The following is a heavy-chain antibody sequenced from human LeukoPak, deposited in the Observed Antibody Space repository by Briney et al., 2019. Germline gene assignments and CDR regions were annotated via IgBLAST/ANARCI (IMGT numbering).Heavy chain of an antibody. D-gene: IGHD2-8*01. CDR3: ARDVMRYCGNGACCYFDS. V-gene: IGHV1-8*02. J-gene: IGHJ4*02. CDR2: MNPNSGNT. Sequence: ASVKVSCKASGYTFTSYDINWVRQATGQGLEWMGWMNPNSGNTGYAQKFQGRVTMTRNTSISTAYMELSSLRSEDTAVYYCARDVMRYCGNGACCYFDSWGQGTLVTVSS. CDR1: GYTFTSYD.